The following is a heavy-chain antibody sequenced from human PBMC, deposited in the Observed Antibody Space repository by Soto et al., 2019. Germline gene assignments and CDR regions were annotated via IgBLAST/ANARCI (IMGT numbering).Heavy chain of an antibody. J-gene: IGHJ4*02. D-gene: IGHD4-17*01. CDR3: VNYGDYVSLPFDY. CDR2: IYYSGST. CDR1: GGFISSSSYY. V-gene: IGHV4-39*01. Sequence: QLQLQESGPGLVKPSETLSLTCTVSGGFISSSSYYWGWIRQPPGKGLEWIGSIYYSGSTYYNPSLNSRVTISLDTSKNQFSLKLCSVTAADTAVHYCVNYGDYVSLPFDYWGQGTLVTSSS.